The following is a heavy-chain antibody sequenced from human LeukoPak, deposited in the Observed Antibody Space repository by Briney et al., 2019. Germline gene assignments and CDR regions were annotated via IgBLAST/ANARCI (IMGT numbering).Heavy chain of an antibody. CDR1: GGSISSYY. D-gene: IGHD3-9*01. CDR3: ARWYYDLLTGYSNGFDY. CDR2: IYYSGST. Sequence: SETLSLTCTVSGGSISSYYWSWIRQPPGKGLEWIGYIYYSGSTNYNPSLKSRVTISVDTSKNQFSLKLSSVTAADTAVYYCARWYYDLLTGYSNGFDYWGQGTLVTVSS. V-gene: IGHV4-59*01. J-gene: IGHJ4*02.